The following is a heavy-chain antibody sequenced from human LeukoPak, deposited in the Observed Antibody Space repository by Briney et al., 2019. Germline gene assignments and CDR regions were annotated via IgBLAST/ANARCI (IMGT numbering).Heavy chain of an antibody. J-gene: IGHJ4*02. Sequence: PGGSLRLSCAASGFTFTNYNMIWVRQAPGKGLECISYISTSSSAIHYADSVKGRFTTSRDNAKKSLYLQMNSLRAEDTAVYYCARVWDDYFGQDYWGQGTLVTVSS. CDR1: GFTFTNYN. D-gene: IGHD3-16*01. V-gene: IGHV3-48*01. CDR3: ARVWDDYFGQDY. CDR2: ISTSSSAI.